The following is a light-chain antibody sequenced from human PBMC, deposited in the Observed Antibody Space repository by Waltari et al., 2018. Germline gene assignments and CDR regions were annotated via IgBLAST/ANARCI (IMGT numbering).Light chain of an antibody. CDR2: EVS. CDR3: SSYTSSSTLVV. V-gene: IGLV2-14*01. CDR1: SSAVGGYNY. Sequence: QSALTQPASVSGSPGQSITISCTGTSSAVGGYNYVSWYQQHPGKAPKLMIYEVSNRPSGVSNSFSGSKSGNTASLTISGLQAEDEADYYCSSYTSSSTLVVFGGGTKLTVL. J-gene: IGLJ2*01.